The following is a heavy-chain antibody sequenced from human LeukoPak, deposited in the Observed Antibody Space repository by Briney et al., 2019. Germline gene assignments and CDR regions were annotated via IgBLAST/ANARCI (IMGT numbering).Heavy chain of an antibody. Sequence: PGGSLRLSCAASGFTFSSYSMNWARQAPGKGLEWVSSISSSSSYIYYADSVKGRFTISRDNAKNSLYLQMNSLRAEDTAVYYCASGSGGTIDYWGQGTLVTVSS. CDR3: ASGSGGTIDY. CDR1: GFTFSSYS. J-gene: IGHJ4*02. D-gene: IGHD2-15*01. V-gene: IGHV3-21*01. CDR2: ISSSSSYI.